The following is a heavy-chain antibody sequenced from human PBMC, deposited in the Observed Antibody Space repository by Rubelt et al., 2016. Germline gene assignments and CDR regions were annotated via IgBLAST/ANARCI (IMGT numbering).Heavy chain of an antibody. CDR3: ARDPDGDYDFDY. Sequence: SLRLSCAASGFTISSDALHWVRQAPGKGLEWVALISYDGSKTYYADFVRGRFTISRDNARNSLYLQMDSLRDEDTAVYYCARDPDGDYDFDYWGQGTLVTVSS. CDR1: GFTISSDA. CDR2: ISYDGSKT. V-gene: IGHV3-30*04. D-gene: IGHD4-17*01. J-gene: IGHJ4*02.